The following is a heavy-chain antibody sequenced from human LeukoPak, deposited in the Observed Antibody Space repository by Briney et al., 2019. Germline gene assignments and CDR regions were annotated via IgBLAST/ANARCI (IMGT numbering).Heavy chain of an antibody. CDR3: TRRGGSYYFDY. J-gene: IGHJ4*02. CDR2: IYHSGST. CDR1: GYSISSGYY. V-gene: IGHV4-38-2*01. D-gene: IGHD1-26*01. Sequence: SETLSLTXAVSGYSISSGYYWGWIRQPPGKGLEWIGSIYHSGSTDYNPSLRSRITISVDTSQNQFSLKLSFVAAADTALYYGTRRGGSYYFDYWGQGTLVTVSS.